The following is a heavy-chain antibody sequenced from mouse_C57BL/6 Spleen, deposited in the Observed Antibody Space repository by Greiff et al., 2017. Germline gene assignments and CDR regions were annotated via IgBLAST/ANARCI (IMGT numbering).Heavy chain of an antibody. CDR3: AYYYGNSYDWYFDV. D-gene: IGHD1-1*01. CDR2: IHPNSGST. CDR1: GYTFTSYW. J-gene: IGHJ1*03. V-gene: IGHV1-64*01. Sequence: QVQLQQPGAELVKPGASVKLSCKASGYTFTSYWMHWVKQRPGQGLEWIGMIHPNSGSTNYNEKFKSKATLTVDKSSSTAYMQLSSLTSEDSAVYYCAYYYGNSYDWYFDVWGTGTTVTVSS.